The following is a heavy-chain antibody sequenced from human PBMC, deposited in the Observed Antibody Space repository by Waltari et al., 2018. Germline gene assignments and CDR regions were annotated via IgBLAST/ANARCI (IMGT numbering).Heavy chain of an antibody. D-gene: IGHD3-3*01. Sequence: QVQLQESGPGLVKPSETLSLTCTVSGGSISSHYWSWIRQPPGKGLEWIGYIYYSGSTNYTPSLKSRVTISVDTSKNQFSLKLSSVTAADTAVYYCARRVGNDFWSGYSPAFDIWGQGTMVTVSS. CDR1: GGSISSHY. V-gene: IGHV4-59*11. CDR3: ARRVGNDFWSGYSPAFDI. CDR2: IYYSGST. J-gene: IGHJ3*02.